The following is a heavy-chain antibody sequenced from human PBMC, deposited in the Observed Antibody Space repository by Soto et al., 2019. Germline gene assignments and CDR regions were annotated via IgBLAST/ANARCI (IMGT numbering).Heavy chain of an antibody. V-gene: IGHV4-30-4*01. CDR3: AREFQYCISTSCYLDAFDI. CDR2: IYYSGST. J-gene: IGHJ3*02. CDR1: GGSISSGDYC. D-gene: IGHD2-2*01. Sequence: SETLSLTCTVSGGSISSGDYCWSWIRQPPGKGLEWIGYIYYSGSTYYNPSLKSRVTISVDTSKNQFSLKLSSVTAADTAVYYCAREFQYCISTSCYLDAFDIWGQGTMVTV.